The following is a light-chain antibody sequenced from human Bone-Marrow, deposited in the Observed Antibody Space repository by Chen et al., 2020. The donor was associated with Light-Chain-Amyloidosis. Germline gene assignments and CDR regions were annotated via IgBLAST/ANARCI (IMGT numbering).Light chain of an antibody. CDR1: QVITNT. V-gene: IGKV1-NL1*01. CDR2: AAS. Sequence: DIQMTQSPSSLSASVGDRVTITCRASQVITNTVAWYQQKPGKAPKLLLYAASRLQSGVPSRFSGSESGTEYTLTISSLQPEDFATYYCQQYYTTPWTFGQGTKVESK. J-gene: IGKJ1*01. CDR3: QQYYTTPWT.